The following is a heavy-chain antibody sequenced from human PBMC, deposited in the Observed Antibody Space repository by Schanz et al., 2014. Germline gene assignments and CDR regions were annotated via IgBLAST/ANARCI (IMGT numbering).Heavy chain of an antibody. CDR1: GFTFTTYA. D-gene: IGHD3-22*01. CDR2: ISPTGSST. J-gene: IGHJ4*02. Sequence: EVQLVESGGGLVQPGGSLRLSCAASGFTFTTYAMTWVRQAPGKGLEWVSDISPTGSSTYYADSVKGGFTICRENTKNTLYQQMNSRRAEDAAIYYCGEEAACYESVICPDHWGQGTLVTVSS. CDR3: GEEAACYESVICPDH. V-gene: IGHV3-23*04.